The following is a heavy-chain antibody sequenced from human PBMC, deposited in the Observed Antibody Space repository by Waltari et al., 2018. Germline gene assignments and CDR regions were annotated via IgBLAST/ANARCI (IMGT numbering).Heavy chain of an antibody. CDR2: INPSGGST. CDR3: ARGGSYGYKDHAFDI. V-gene: IGHV1-46*01. CDR1: GYTFTSYY. D-gene: IGHD2-2*02. J-gene: IGHJ3*02. Sequence: QVQLVQSGAEVKKPGASVKVSCKASGYTFTSYYMHWVRQAPGQGLEWMGRINPSGGSTSYAQKFQGRVTITTDESTSTAYMDLSSLRSEDTAVYYCARGGSYGYKDHAFDIWGQGTMVTVSS.